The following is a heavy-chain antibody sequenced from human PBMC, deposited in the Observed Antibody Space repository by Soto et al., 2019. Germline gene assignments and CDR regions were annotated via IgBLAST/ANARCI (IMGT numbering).Heavy chain of an antibody. J-gene: IGHJ3*01. CDR1: GYSFTSYW. V-gene: IGHV5-51*01. CDR3: ARPQRGNYYWGVFDL. CDR2: IYPGDSDT. Sequence: GESLKISCKGSGYSFTSYWIGWVRQMPGKGLEWMGIIYPGDSDTTYSPSFQGQVTISADKSFSTAYLQWSSLKASDTAMYYCARPQRGNYYWGVFDLGGQGTLVTVSS. D-gene: IGHD1-26*01.